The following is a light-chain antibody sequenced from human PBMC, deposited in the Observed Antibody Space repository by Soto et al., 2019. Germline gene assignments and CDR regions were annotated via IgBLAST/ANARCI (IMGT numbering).Light chain of an antibody. CDR3: LSYDNSLSGVL. J-gene: IGLJ2*01. V-gene: IGLV1-40*01. CDR1: GSNIGAGYD. CDR2: ANT. Sequence: VLTQPPSVSGAPGQRVSISCTGSGSNIGAGYDVHWYRHLPGTAPKLLIYANTNRPSGVPDRFSGSKSATSASLAITGLQAEDEADYYCLSYDNSLSGVLFGGGTKLTVL.